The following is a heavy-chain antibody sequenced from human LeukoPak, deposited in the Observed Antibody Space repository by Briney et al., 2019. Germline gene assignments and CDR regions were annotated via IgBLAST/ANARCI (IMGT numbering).Heavy chain of an antibody. V-gene: IGHV3-30*03. J-gene: IGHJ2*01. Sequence: PGGSLRLSCAASGFTFSSYGMHWVRQAPGKGLEWVAVISYDGSNKYYADSVKGRFTISRDNSKNTLYLQMNSLRAEDTAVYYCARDLRAGGTWSYGVYFDLWGRGTLVTVSS. CDR2: ISYDGSNK. CDR1: GFTFSSYG. D-gene: IGHD4-17*01. CDR3: ARDLRAGGTWSYGVYFDL.